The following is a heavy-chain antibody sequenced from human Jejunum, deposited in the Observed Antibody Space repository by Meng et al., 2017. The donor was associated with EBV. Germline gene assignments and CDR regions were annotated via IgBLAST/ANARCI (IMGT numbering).Heavy chain of an antibody. J-gene: IGHJ4*02. D-gene: IGHD2-2*01. CDR2: INTDTRNP. CDR1: GYSFTSRA. CDR3: ARGEGGYCSSSSCYLGT. V-gene: IGHV7-4-1*02. Sequence: QGQRVQSGSELKPPGASVKVSCKASGYSFTSRAMHWVRQAPGQGLEWMGWINTDTRNPTYAQGLTGRFVFSLDTSVSTAYLQISSLKAEDTAVYYCARGEGGYCSSSSCYLGTWGQGTLVTVSS.